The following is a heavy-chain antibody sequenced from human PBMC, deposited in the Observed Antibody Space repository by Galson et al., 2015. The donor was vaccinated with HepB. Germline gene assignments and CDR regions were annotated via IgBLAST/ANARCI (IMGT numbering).Heavy chain of an antibody. D-gene: IGHD2-21*02. CDR1: GYTFTSYG. J-gene: IGHJ3*02. CDR3: ARGLAYCGCDCSGAFDI. V-gene: IGHV1-18*01. Sequence: SVTVSCKASGYTFTSYGISWVRQAPGQGLEWMGWISAYNGNTNYAQKLQGRVTMTTDTSTSTAYMELRSLRSDDTAVYYCARGLAYCGCDCSGAFDIWGQGTMVTVSS. CDR2: ISAYNGNT.